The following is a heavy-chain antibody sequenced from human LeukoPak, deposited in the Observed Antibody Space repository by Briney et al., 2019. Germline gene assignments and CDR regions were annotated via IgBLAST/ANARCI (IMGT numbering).Heavy chain of an antibody. CDR3: AREAREFYYYYYYGMDV. D-gene: IGHD3-10*01. J-gene: IGHJ6*02. CDR2: INSDGSST. Sequence: GGSLRLSCAASGFTFSSYWMHWVRQAPGKGRVWVSRINSDGSSTSYADSVKGRFTISRDNAKNTLYLQMNSLRAEDTAVYYCAREAREFYYYYYYGMDVWGQGTTVTVSS. V-gene: IGHV3-74*01. CDR1: GFTFSSYW.